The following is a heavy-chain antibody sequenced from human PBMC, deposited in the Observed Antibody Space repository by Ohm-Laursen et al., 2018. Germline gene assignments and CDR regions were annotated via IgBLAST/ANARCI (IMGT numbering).Heavy chain of an antibody. V-gene: IGHV1-8*02. J-gene: IGHJ5*02. CDR3: ARGLTVTKAGGWFDP. Sequence: ASVKVSCKASGYTFTGYYMHWVRQATGQGLEWMGWMNPNSGNTGYAQKFQGRVTMTRNTSISTAYMELSSLRSEDTAVYYCARGLTVTKAGGWFDPWGQGTLVTVSS. CDR2: MNPNSGNT. D-gene: IGHD4-17*01. CDR1: GYTFTGYY.